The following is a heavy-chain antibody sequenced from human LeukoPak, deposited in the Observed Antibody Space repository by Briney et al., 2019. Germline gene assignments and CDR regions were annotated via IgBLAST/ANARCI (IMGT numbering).Heavy chain of an antibody. J-gene: IGHJ4*02. CDR1: GFTFSSYS. CDR3: ARDYSYYFDSGSPFPVY. Sequence: GGSLRLSCAASGFTFSSYSMNWVRQAPGKGLEWVSSISSSSSYIYYADSVKGRFTISRDNAKNSLYLQMNSLRAEDTAVYYCARDYSYYFDSGSPFPVYWGQGTLVTVSS. CDR2: ISSSSSYI. V-gene: IGHV3-21*04. D-gene: IGHD3-10*01.